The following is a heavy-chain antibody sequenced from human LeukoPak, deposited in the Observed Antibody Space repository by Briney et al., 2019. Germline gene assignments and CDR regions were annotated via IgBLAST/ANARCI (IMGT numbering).Heavy chain of an antibody. V-gene: IGHV1-18*01. CDR1: GYMFTSYS. D-gene: IGHD6-13*01. Sequence: ASVKVSCKASGYMFTSYSISWVRQAPGQGLEWVGWISVNNGNTYYAQKLQGRVTMTTDTSTNTAYMELRSLRSDDTAVYYCVREVSAANAGYMDVWGTGTTVTVSS. J-gene: IGHJ6*03. CDR2: ISVNNGNT. CDR3: VREVSAANAGYMDV.